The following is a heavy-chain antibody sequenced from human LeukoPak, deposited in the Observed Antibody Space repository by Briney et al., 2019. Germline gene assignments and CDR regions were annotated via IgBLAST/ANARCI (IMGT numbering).Heavy chain of an antibody. V-gene: IGHV1-69*13. J-gene: IGHJ4*02. CDR3: ARDFLWFGELLTPDY. Sequence: SVKVSCKASGGTFSSYAISWVRQAPGQGLEWMGGIIPIFGTTNYAQKFQGRVTITADESTSTAYMDLRSLRSDDTAVYYCARDFLWFGELLTPDYWGQGTLVTVSS. D-gene: IGHD3-10*01. CDR1: GGTFSSYA. CDR2: IIPIFGTT.